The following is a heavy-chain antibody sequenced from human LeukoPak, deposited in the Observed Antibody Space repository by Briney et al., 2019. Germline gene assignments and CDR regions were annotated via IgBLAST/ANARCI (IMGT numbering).Heavy chain of an antibody. CDR2: IDYSGST. Sequence: SETLSLTCSVSGGSISSRSNYWAWIRQPPGKGLEWIESIDYSGSTYYNASLKSRVTMSIDTSKNQMSLKLSSVTAADSAVYYCATETRTYYYGSGSHPETNWFDPWGQGTLVTVSS. V-gene: IGHV4-39*01. J-gene: IGHJ5*02. CDR3: ATETRTYYYGSGSHPETNWFDP. D-gene: IGHD3-10*01. CDR1: GGSISSRSNY.